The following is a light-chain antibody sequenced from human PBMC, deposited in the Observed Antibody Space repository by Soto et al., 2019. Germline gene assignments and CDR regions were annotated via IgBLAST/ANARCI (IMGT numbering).Light chain of an antibody. CDR3: VTWDASLSAVV. CDR1: NSNIGSNT. Sequence: QAVVTQPPSASGTPGQRVTISCSGSNSNIGSNTVNWYQHLPGTAPKLLISNNNQRPSGVPDRFSGSKSGTSASLAISGLQSEDEADYYCVTWDASLSAVVFGGGTQLTVL. J-gene: IGLJ7*01. V-gene: IGLV1-44*01. CDR2: NNN.